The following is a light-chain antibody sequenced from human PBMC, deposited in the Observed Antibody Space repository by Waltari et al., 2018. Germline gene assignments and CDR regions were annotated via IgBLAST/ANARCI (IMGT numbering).Light chain of an antibody. CDR1: RPTIVQMY. V-gene: IGLV1-51*02. J-gene: IGLJ7*01. CDR2: EDS. CDR3: GTWDSGLSGAV. Sequence: QSLLTQPPSVSAAPGQRVTISCARGRPTIVQMYVSWYRQFTGTAPKLIIYEDSGRPSGIPGRFSGSKSGTSATLDITGLQAGDEADYYCGTWDSGLSGAVFGGGTHLTVL.